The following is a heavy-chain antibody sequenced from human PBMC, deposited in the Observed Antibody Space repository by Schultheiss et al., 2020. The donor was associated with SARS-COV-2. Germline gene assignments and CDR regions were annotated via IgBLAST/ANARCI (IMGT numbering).Heavy chain of an antibody. CDR3: AREGYGDYVDAFDI. Sequence: SETLSLTCTVSGGSISSSSYYWGWIRQPPGKGLEWIGEIYYSGSTNYNPSLKSRVTISVDTSKNQFSLKLSSVTAADTAVYYCAREGYGDYVDAFDIWGQGTMVTVSS. D-gene: IGHD4-17*01. CDR2: IYYSGST. J-gene: IGHJ3*02. V-gene: IGHV4-39*07. CDR1: GGSISSSSYY.